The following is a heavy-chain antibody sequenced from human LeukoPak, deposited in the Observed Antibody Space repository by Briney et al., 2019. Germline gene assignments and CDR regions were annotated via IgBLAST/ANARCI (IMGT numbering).Heavy chain of an antibody. CDR1: GFGFRAYW. CDR3: TTEDWFRFDS. CDR2: ITQDGSQK. Sequence: GGPLKLSCAPPGFGFRAYWIRGFRQPPGKGLEWVATITQDGSQKYYVDSVRGRFTISRDNAEKSLFLQVSSLRADDTAVYYCTTEDWFRFDSWGQGTLLTVSS. V-gene: IGHV3-7*03. J-gene: IGHJ4*02. D-gene: IGHD3-10*01.